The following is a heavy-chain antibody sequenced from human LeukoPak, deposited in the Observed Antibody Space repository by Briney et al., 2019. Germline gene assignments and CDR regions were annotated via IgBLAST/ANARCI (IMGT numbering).Heavy chain of an antibody. CDR2: ISYDGSNK. V-gene: IGHV3-30*18. CDR1: GFTFSSYG. J-gene: IGHJ4*02. Sequence: GGSLRLSCAASGFTFSSYGMHWVRQAPGKGLEWVAVISYDGSNKYYADSVKGRFTISRDNSKSTLYLQMNSLRAEDTAVYFCAKDTSSTYYDILTGSQGLDYWGQGTLVTVSS. CDR3: AKDTSSTYYDILTGSQGLDY. D-gene: IGHD3-9*01.